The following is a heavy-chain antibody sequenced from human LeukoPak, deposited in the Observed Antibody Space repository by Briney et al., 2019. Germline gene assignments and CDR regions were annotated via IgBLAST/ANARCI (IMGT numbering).Heavy chain of an antibody. CDR2: IKPDGSEK. CDR3: ARDRGQGLLWSGGDFDI. Sequence: GGSLRLSCAASGFTFDSYWMSWVRQAPGKGLEWVANIKPDGSEKYYVDSVKGRFTISRDNAKNSLYLQMNSLRAADTAVYYCARDRGQGLLWSGGDFDIWGQGTMVTVSS. D-gene: IGHD3-10*01. V-gene: IGHV3-7*01. CDR1: GFTFDSYW. J-gene: IGHJ3*02.